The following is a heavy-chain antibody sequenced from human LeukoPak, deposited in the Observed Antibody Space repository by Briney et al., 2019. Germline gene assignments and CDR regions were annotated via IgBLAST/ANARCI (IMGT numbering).Heavy chain of an antibody. CDR1: GFTFSDYY. CDR2: INWNGGST. D-gene: IGHD6-13*01. Sequence: PGGSLRLSCAASGFTFSDYYMSWIRQAPGKGLEWVSGINWNGGSTGYADSVKGRFTISRDSAKNSLYLQMNSLRAEDTALYYCARDLVAAAGTFLPFDYWGQGTLVTVSS. V-gene: IGHV3-20*04. J-gene: IGHJ4*02. CDR3: ARDLVAAAGTFLPFDY.